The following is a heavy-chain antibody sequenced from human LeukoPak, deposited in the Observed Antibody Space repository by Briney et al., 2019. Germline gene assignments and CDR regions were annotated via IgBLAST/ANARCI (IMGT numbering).Heavy chain of an antibody. Sequence: ASVKVSCKASGYTFTGYHIHWVRQASGQGLEWMGWINPNSGGTNYARKFQGRVTMTRDTSINTAFMELSRLTSDDTAVYYCASSPSRYAILDYWGQGTLVTVSS. CDR3: ASSPSRYAILDY. J-gene: IGHJ4*02. V-gene: IGHV1-2*02. CDR2: INPNSGGT. CDR1: GYTFTGYH. D-gene: IGHD2-2*01.